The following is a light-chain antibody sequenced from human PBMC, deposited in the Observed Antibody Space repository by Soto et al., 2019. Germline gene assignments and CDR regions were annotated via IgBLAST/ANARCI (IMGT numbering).Light chain of an antibody. J-gene: IGLJ1*01. V-gene: IGLV2-14*03. CDR1: HNDIGTYDY. CDR3: SSLTSDRIYV. Sequence: QSALTQPTSVSGSPGQSITISCTGNHNDIGTYDYVSWYQQHPGRAPRLLIYGVTTRPSGISDRFSASKSGLTASLTISGLQPEDEADYYCSSLTSDRIYVFGPGTKVTV. CDR2: GVT.